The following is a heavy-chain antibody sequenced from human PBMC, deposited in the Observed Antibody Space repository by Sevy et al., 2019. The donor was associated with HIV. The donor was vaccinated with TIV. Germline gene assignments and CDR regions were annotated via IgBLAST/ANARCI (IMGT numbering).Heavy chain of an antibody. V-gene: IGHV3-11*01. D-gene: IGHD4-17*01. CDR2: ISSSGSTI. Sequence: GGSLRLSCAASGFTFSDYHMSWIRQAPGKGLEWVSYISSSGSTIYYADSVKGRFTISRDNAKNSLYLQMNSLRAEDTAVYYCARGHHLTLIRSYDYGLGWGQRTLVTVSS. J-gene: IGHJ4*02. CDR3: ARGHHLTLIRSYDYGLG. CDR1: GFTFSDYH.